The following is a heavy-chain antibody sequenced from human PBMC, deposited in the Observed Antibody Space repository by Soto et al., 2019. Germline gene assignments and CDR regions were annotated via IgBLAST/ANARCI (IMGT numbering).Heavy chain of an antibody. V-gene: IGHV3-33*01. CDR1: GFTFSSYG. CDR2: IWYDGSNK. J-gene: IGHJ4*02. CDR3: ARGALFLRPDQINYFEH. Sequence: PGGSLRLSCAASGFTFSSYGMHWVRQAPGKGLEWVAVIWYDGSNKYYADSVKGRFTISRDNSKNTLYLQMNSLRAEDTAVYYCARGALFLRPDQINYFEHLGQGALVTVPS.